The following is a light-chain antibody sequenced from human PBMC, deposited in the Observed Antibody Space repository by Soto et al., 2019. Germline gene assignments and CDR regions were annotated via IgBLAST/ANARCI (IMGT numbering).Light chain of an antibody. Sequence: DIQLTQSPSTLSASVGDRVTITCRASQSIVTWLAWYQQKPGKAPNLLIYKASTLKSEVPSRFSGSGSGTEFTLTISSLQPDDFATYYCQHYITSPTFGQGTKVDIK. CDR3: QHYITSPT. CDR2: KAS. J-gene: IGKJ1*01. V-gene: IGKV1-5*03. CDR1: QSIVTW.